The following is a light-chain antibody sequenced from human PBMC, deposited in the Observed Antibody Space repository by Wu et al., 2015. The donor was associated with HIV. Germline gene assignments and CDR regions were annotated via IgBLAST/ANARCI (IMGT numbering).Light chain of an antibody. CDR2: KAS. J-gene: IGKJ1*01. CDR1: QSISGW. Sequence: DIQMTQSPXSLSASVGDRVTITCRASQSISGWLAWYQQKPGKAPRLLIYKASSLEIGVPSRFSGRGSETDFTLTISSLQPDDIATYYCQQYKTYSWTFGQGTKVE. CDR3: QQYKTYSWT. V-gene: IGKV1-5*03.